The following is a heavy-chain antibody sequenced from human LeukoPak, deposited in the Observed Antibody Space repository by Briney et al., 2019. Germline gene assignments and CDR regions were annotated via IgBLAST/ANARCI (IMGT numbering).Heavy chain of an antibody. J-gene: IGHJ4*02. CDR3: ARQGNEYSRSWLDY. CDR1: SGSILSSSYY. Sequence: SETLSLTCNVSSGSILSSSYYWGWIRQPPGKGLEWIGSIYYSGSTYYNPSLKSRVTISVDTSKNQFSLKLSSVTAADTAVYYCARQGNEYSRSWLDYWGQGTLVTVSS. D-gene: IGHD6-6*01. CDR2: IYYSGST. V-gene: IGHV4-39*01.